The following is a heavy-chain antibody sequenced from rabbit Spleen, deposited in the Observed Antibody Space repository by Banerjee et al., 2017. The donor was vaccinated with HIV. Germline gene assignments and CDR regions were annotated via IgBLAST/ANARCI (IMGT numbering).Heavy chain of an antibody. CDR2: IYTGSGTT. D-gene: IGHD8-1*01. V-gene: IGHV1S45*01. CDR1: GFSFSSSYW. CDR3: ARDGAGGSYFAL. J-gene: IGHJ6*01. Sequence: QEELEESGGGLVQPEGSLTLTCTASGFSFSSSYWICWVRQAPGKGLEWIGCIYTGSGTTYYASWAKGRFTISKTSSTTVTLQMTSLTAADTATYFCARDGAGGSYFALWGPGTLVTVS.